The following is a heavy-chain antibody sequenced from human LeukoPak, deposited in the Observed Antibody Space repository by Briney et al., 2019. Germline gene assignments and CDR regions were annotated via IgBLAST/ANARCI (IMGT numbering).Heavy chain of an antibody. D-gene: IGHD4-11*01. V-gene: IGHV3-23*01. Sequence: PGGSLRLSCAASGFTFSSYAISWVRQAPGKGPGWVSAISGSGGSTYYANSVKGRFTISRDNSKITLYLQMNSLNTNAAAVYYTAMDRGSRTVTPYYFAYWGQGTLVPVSS. J-gene: IGHJ4*02. CDR1: GFTFSSYA. CDR3: AMDRGSRTVTPYYFAY. CDR2: ISGSGGST.